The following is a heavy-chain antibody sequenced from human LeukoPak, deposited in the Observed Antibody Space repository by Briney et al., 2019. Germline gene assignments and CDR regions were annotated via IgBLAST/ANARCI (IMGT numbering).Heavy chain of an antibody. CDR3: ARTVVPAAPGAFDI. J-gene: IGHJ3*02. CDR1: GASISSGNYY. Sequence: SETLSLTCTVSGASISSGNYYWSWIRQPAGKGLEWIGRINTSGTTNYNPSLKSRVTISVDKSKNQFSLKLCSVTAADTAVYSCARTVVPAAPGAFDIWGQVTMVTVSS. D-gene: IGHD2-2*01. V-gene: IGHV4-61*02. CDR2: INTSGTT.